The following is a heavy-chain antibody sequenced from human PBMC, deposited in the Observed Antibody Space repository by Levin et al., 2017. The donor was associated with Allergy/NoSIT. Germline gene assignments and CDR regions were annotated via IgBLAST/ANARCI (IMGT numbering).Heavy chain of an antibody. J-gene: IGHJ6*02. D-gene: IGHD2-15*01. CDR1: GFTFSSYA. CDR2: ISYDGSNK. Sequence: GGSLRLSCAASGFTFSSYAMHWVRQAPGKGLEWVAVISYDGSNKYYADSVKGRFTISRDNSKNTLYLQMNSLRAEDTAVYYCARASLVVAATFVHYYGMDVWGQGTTVTVSS. CDR3: ARASLVVAATFVHYYGMDV. V-gene: IGHV3-30-3*01.